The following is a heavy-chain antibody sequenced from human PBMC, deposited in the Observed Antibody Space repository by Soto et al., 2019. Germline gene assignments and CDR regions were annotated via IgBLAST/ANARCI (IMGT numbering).Heavy chain of an antibody. J-gene: IGHJ4*02. CDR1: GFTFSSYA. CDR2: ICCIGAST. V-gene: IGHV3-23*01. CDR3: AHFDWFIDY. D-gene: IGHD3-9*01. Sequence: PGGSLRLSCAASGFTFSSYAMSWVRQAPGKGLEWVSAICCIGASTYYAVSVKGRFTISRDNSKNTLYLQINSLRAEDTAVYYCAHFDWFIDYWGQGTLVTVSS.